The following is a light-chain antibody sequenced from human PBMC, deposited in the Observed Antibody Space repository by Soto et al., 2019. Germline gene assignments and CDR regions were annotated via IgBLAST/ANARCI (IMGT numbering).Light chain of an antibody. J-gene: IGLJ1*01. V-gene: IGLV2-14*01. CDR1: SSDVGGYNC. CDR2: EVS. Sequence: QSALSQPASVSGSRGQSITISCTGTSSDVGGYNCVSWYQQHPGKAPKLMIYEVSNRPSGVSNRFSGSKSGNKASLTISGLQAEDEADYYCSSYTSSSTQVFGTGTKVTVL. CDR3: SSYTSSSTQV.